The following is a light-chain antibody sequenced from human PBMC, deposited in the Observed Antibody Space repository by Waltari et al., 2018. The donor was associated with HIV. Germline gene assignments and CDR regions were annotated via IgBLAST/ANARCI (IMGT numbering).Light chain of an antibody. J-gene: IGLJ1*01. CDR2: DVS. V-gene: IGLV2-14*01. Sequence: QSALTQPASVSGSPGQSITIPCPGTSSDVGGYNYVSWYQQYPGKAPKLMIYDVSNRPSGVSNRFSGSKSGNTASLTISGLQAEDEADYYCSSYTSSSTEVFGTGTKVTVL. CDR3: SSYTSSSTEV. CDR1: SSDVGGYNY.